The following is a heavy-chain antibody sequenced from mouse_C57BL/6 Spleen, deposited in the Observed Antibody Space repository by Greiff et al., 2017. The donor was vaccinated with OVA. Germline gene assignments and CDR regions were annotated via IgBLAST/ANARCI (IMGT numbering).Heavy chain of an antibody. CDR3: ARRSNYGVDY. CDR2: IDPSDSYT. D-gene: IGHD2-5*01. J-gene: IGHJ4*01. V-gene: IGHV1-69*01. Sequence: QVQLQQPGAELVMPGASVKLSCKASGYTFTSYWMHWVKQRPGQGLEWIGEIDPSDSYTNYNQKFKGKSTLTVDKSSSTAYMQLSSLTSEDSAVYYCARRSNYGVDYWGQGASVAGSS. CDR1: GYTFTSYW.